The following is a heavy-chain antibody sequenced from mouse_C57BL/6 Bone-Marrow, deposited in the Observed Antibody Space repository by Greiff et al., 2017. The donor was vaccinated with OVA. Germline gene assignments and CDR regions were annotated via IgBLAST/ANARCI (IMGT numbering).Heavy chain of an antibody. J-gene: IGHJ4*01. D-gene: IGHD1-1*01. V-gene: IGHV14-3*01. CDR3: ARGNFGSSFYAMDY. CDR1: GFNIKNTY. Sequence: VQLQQSVAELVRPGASVKFSCTASGFNIKNTYMHWVKQRPEQGLEWIGRIDPATDNTKYAPKFQGKATMTADTSSNTAYLQLSSLSSEDTAVYCCARGNFGSSFYAMDYWGQGTSVTVSS. CDR2: IDPATDNT.